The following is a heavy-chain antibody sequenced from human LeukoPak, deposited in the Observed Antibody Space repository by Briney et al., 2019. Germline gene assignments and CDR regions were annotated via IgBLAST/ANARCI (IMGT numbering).Heavy chain of an antibody. CDR1: GGSISSSSYY. CDR3: ARGKVKYCSSTSCPTNYYYYMDV. V-gene: IGHV4-39*07. CDR2: IYTSGST. D-gene: IGHD2-2*01. Sequence: SETLSLTCTVSGGSISSSSYYWGWIRQPPGKGLEWIGRIYTSGSTNYNPSLKSRVTMSVDTSKNQFSLKLSSVTAADTAVYYCARGKVKYCSSTSCPTNYYYYMDVWGKGTTVTISS. J-gene: IGHJ6*03.